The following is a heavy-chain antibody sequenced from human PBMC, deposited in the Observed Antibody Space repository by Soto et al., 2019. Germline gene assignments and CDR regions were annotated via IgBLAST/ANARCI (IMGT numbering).Heavy chain of an antibody. CDR2: ISAYNGNT. D-gene: IGHD3-3*01. J-gene: IGHJ6*03. CDR1: GYTFTSYG. CDR3: ARGEYDFWSGYLYGYYYYMDV. V-gene: IGHV1-18*03. Sequence: ASVKVSCKASGYTFTSYGISWVRQARGQGLEWMGWISAYNGNTNYAQKLQGRVTMTTDTSTSTAYMELRSLRSDDMAVYYCARGEYDFWSGYLYGYYYYMDVWGKGTTVTVSS.